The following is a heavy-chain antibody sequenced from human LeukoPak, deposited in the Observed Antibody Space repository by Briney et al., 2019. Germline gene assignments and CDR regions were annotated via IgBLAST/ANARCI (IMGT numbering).Heavy chain of an antibody. J-gene: IGHJ4*02. CDR2: TSTSGGST. V-gene: IGHV3-23*01. Sequence: PGGSLRLSCEASGFTFSNFGMTWVRQAPGKGLEWVSATSTSGGSTYYADSVKGRFTISRDNSKSTLYLQMNSLRAEDTAVYYCAKQNYGVFDYWGQGTLVTVSS. CDR3: AKQNYGVFDY. D-gene: IGHD4-17*01. CDR1: GFTFSNFG.